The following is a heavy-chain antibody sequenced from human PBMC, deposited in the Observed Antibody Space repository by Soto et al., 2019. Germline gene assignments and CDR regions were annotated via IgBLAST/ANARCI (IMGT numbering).Heavy chain of an antibody. CDR2: MYYSGRT. D-gene: IGHD3-3*01. J-gene: IGHJ4*02. Sequence: QVQLQESGPGLVKPSETLSLTCTVSGGSISSYYWSWIGQSPGKGLEWIGYMYYSGRTNYNPSLKSRVTISIDTSRHQFSLKRSSVTAADTAVYYCARGTFGVVKDWGQGTLVTVSS. CDR3: ARGTFGVVKD. V-gene: IGHV4-59*01. CDR1: GGSISSYY.